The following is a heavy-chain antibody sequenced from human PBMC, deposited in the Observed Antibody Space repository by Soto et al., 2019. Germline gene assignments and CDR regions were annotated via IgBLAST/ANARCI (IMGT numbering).Heavy chain of an antibody. J-gene: IGHJ5*02. CDR3: AREIKQPGTRSNWLDP. D-gene: IGHD1-7*01. V-gene: IGHV4-59*01. CDR2: IYYSGST. CDR1: GGSISSYY. Sequence: SETLSLTCTVSGGSISSYYWSWIRQPPGKGLEWIGYIYYSGSTNYNPSLKSRVTISVDTSKNQFSLKLSSVTAADTAVYYCAREIKQPGTRSNWLDPCGQGTLVTVYS.